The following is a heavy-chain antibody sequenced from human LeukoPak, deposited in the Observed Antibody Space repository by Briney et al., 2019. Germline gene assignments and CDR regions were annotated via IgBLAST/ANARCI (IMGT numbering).Heavy chain of an antibody. CDR3: AKDGSHPFDY. V-gene: IGHV3-30*18. CDR1: GFTFSSYG. J-gene: IGHJ4*02. CDR2: ISYDGSNK. Sequence: GRSLRLSCAASGFTFSSYGMHWVRQAPGKGLEWVAVISYDGSNKYYADSVKGRFTISRDNSKNTLYLQMNSLRAEDTAVYYCAKDGSHPFDYWGQGTLVTVSS.